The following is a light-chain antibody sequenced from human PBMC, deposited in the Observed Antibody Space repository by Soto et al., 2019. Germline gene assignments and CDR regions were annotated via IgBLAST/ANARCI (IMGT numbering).Light chain of an antibody. Sequence: QSVLTQPPSVSAAPGQRVSISCSGGSSNIGKNSVSWYQQLPATAPKLLIYDDHQRPSGIPDRFSASKSGTSATLDITGLQPADEADYYCATWDLTLGAGVLFGGGTQLTVL. V-gene: IGLV1-51*01. CDR3: ATWDLTLGAGVL. CDR1: SSNIGKNS. CDR2: DDH. J-gene: IGLJ2*01.